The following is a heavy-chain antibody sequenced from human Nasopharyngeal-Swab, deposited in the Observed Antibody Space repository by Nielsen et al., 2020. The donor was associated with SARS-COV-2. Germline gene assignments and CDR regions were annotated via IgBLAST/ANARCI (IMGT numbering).Heavy chain of an antibody. V-gene: IGHV3-21*01. CDR2: ISSSSSYI. D-gene: IGHD2-15*01. Sequence: GESLKISCAASGFTFSSYSMNWVRQAPGKGLEWVSSISSSSSYIYYADSVKGRFTISRDNAKNSLYLQMSSLRAEDTAVYYCAKDPNSPPVLVDWGQGTLVTVSS. J-gene: IGHJ4*02. CDR3: AKDPNSPPVLVD. CDR1: GFTFSSYS.